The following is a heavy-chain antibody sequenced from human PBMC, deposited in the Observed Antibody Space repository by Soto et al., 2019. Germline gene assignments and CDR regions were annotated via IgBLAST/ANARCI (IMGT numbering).Heavy chain of an antibody. CDR3: ARLHPPYYYGSGSYYNQSY. V-gene: IGHV5-10-1*03. D-gene: IGHD3-10*01. CDR1: GYSFTSYW. J-gene: IGHJ4*02. Sequence: EVQLVQSGAEVKKPGESLRISCKGSGYSFTSYWISWVRQMPGKGLEWMGRLDPSDSYTNYSPSFQGHVTISADKSISTAYLQWRSLKASATAMYYCARLHPPYYYGSGSYYNQSYWGQGTLVTFSS. CDR2: LDPSDSYT.